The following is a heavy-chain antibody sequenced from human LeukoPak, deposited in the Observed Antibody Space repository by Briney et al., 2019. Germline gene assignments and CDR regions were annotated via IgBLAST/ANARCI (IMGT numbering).Heavy chain of an antibody. CDR2: IYYSGST. Sequence: SETLSLTCTVSGGSISSYYWSWIRQPPGKGLEWIGYIYYSGSTNYNPSLKSRVTISVDTSKNQFSLKLSSVTAADTAVYYCARGCGGDCYSPILYYYYYYMDVWGKGTTVTVSS. J-gene: IGHJ6*03. CDR3: ARGCGGDCYSPILYYYYYYMDV. D-gene: IGHD2-21*01. V-gene: IGHV4-59*01. CDR1: GGSISSYY.